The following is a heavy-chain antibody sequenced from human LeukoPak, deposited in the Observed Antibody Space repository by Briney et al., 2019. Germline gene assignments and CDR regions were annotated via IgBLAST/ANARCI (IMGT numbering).Heavy chain of an antibody. CDR2: ISYDGSNK. CDR1: GFTFSSYG. CDR3: AKDQARDSEAVDY. V-gene: IGHV3-30*18. Sequence: GGSLRLSCAASGFTFSSYGMHWVRQAPGKGLEWVAVISYDGSNKYYADSVKGRFTISRDNSKNTLYLQMNSLRAEDTAVYYCAKDQARDSEAVDYWGQGTLVTVSS. D-gene: IGHD1-26*01. J-gene: IGHJ4*02.